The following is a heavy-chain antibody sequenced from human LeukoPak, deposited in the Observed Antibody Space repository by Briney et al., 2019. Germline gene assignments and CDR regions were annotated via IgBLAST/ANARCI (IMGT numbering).Heavy chain of an antibody. CDR2: IYSGGST. D-gene: IGHD2-8*02. V-gene: IGHV3-53*01. Sequence: VSVIYSGGSTYYADSVKGRFTISRDNSKNTLYLQMNSLRAEDTAMYYCARGWVLATGAFDVWGQGTMVTVSS. CDR3: ARGWVLATGAFDV. J-gene: IGHJ3*01.